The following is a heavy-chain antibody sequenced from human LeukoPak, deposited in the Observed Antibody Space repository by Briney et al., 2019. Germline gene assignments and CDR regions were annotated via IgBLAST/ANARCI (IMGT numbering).Heavy chain of an antibody. Sequence: SETLSLTCTVSAGSISGHYWSWIRQPPGQGLESIGYIYYSGSTNYNPSLKSRVTMSVDTSKNQFSLKLSSVTAADTAVHYCARGRNYMDVWGKGTTVTVSS. V-gene: IGHV4-59*11. CDR1: AGSISGHY. CDR2: IYYSGST. J-gene: IGHJ6*03. CDR3: ARGRNYMDV.